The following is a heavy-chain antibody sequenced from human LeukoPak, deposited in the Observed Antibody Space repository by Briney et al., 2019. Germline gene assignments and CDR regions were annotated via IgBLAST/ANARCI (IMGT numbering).Heavy chain of an antibody. CDR3: ARGPYYYDKFDY. CDR1: GGSFSGYY. D-gene: IGHD3-22*01. J-gene: IGHJ4*02. Sequence: PSETLSLTCAVYGGSFSGYYWSWIRQPLGKGLEWIGEINHSGSTNYNPSLKSRVTISVDTSKNQFSLKLSSVTAADTAVYYCARGPYYYDKFDYWGQGTLVTVSS. CDR2: INHSGST. V-gene: IGHV4-34*01.